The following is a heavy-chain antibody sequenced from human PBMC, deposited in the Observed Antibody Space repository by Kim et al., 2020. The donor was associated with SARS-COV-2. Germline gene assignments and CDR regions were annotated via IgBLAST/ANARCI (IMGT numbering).Heavy chain of an antibody. J-gene: IGHJ3*02. D-gene: IGHD2-15*01. CDR3: ARNPIHCSGGSCSHHDAFDI. V-gene: IGHV3-11*06. CDR1: GFTFSDYY. Sequence: GGSLRLSCAASGFTFSDYYMSWIRQAPGKGLEWVSYISSSSSYTNYADSVKGRFTISRDNAKNSLYLQMNSLRAEDTAVYYCARNPIHCSGGSCSHHDAFDIWGQGTMVTVSS. CDR2: ISSSSSYT.